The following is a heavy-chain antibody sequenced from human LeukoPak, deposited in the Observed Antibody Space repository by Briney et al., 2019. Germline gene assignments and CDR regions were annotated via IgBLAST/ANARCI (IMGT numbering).Heavy chain of an antibody. J-gene: IGHJ5*02. D-gene: IGHD6-13*01. V-gene: IGHV3-11*01. CDR3: ARDGVTLSSSWYFTYNWFDP. Sequence: PGGSLRLSCAASGFTFSDYYMSWIRQAPGKGLEWVSYISSSGSTIYYADSVKGRFTISRDNAKNSLYLQMNSLRAEDTAVYYCARDGVTLSSSWYFTYNWFDPWGQGTLVTVSS. CDR2: ISSSGSTI. CDR1: GFTFSDYY.